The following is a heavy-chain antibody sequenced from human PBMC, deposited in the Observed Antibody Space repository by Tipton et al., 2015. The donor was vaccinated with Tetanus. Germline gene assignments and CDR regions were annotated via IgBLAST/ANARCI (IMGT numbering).Heavy chain of an antibody. V-gene: IGHV4-34*01. Sequence: TLSLTCTVSGGSFSLYYWNWVRQSPGKGLEWIGEIRHSGSSSYSPALKSRVTISVATSKNQFSLRLSSVAAADTAVYYCARGGRDAYNNPLGAFDVWGRGTTVTVSS. CDR3: ARGGRDAYNNPLGAFDV. CDR2: IRHSGSS. CDR1: GGSFSLYY. J-gene: IGHJ3*01. D-gene: IGHD5-24*01.